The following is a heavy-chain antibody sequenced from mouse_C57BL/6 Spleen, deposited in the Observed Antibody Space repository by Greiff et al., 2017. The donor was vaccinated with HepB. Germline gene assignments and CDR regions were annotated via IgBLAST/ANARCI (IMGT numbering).Heavy chain of an antibody. V-gene: IGHV5-4*01. D-gene: IGHD1-1*01. CDR3: ARARYDGSSYGPHWYYCG. CDR1: GFTFSSYA. CDR2: ISDGGSYT. Sequence: EVQRVESGGGLVKPGGSLKLSCAASGFTFSSYAMSWVRQTPEKRLEWVATISDGGSYTYYPDNVKGRFTISKDNAKNNLYLQMSHLKSEDTAMYYCARARYDGSSYGPHWYYCGWGTGTTVTVST. J-gene: IGHJ1*03.